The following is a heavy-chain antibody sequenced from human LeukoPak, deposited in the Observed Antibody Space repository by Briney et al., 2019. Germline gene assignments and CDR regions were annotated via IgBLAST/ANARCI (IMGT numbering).Heavy chain of an antibody. D-gene: IGHD5-18*01. CDR3: AKDVTAMVPEAFDY. Sequence: PGGSLRLSCAASGFTFSSYAMSWVRQAPGKGLEWVSAISGSGGSTYYADSVKGRFTISRHNSKNTVYLQINSQRAEDTVVYYCAKDVTAMVPEAFDYWGQGTLVTVSS. J-gene: IGHJ4*02. CDR2: ISGSGGST. CDR1: GFTFSSYA. V-gene: IGHV3-23*01.